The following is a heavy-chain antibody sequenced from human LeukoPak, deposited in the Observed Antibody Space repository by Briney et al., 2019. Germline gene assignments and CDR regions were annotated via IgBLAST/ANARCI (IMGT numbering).Heavy chain of an antibody. CDR2: INPNSGGT. D-gene: IGHD2-21*02. V-gene: IGHV1-2*02. J-gene: IGHJ5*02. CDR1: GYTFTGYY. Sequence: GASVKVSCKASGYTFTGYYMHWVRQAPGQGLEWMGWINPNSGGTNYAQKFQGRVTMTRDTSISTAYMELSRLRSDDTAVYYCARPPAYCGGDCLVFWFDPWGQGTLVTVSS. CDR3: ARPPAYCGGDCLVFWFDP.